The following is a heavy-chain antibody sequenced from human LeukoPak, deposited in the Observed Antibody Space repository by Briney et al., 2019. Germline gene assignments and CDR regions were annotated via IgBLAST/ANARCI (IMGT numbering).Heavy chain of an antibody. V-gene: IGHV4-59*08. J-gene: IGHJ4*02. CDR1: GGSISSYY. CDR3: ARTSARGSYFDY. Sequence: SETLSLTCTVSGGSISSYYWSWIRQPPGKGLEWIGYIYYSGSTNYNPSLKSRVTISVDTSKNQFSLKLSSVTAADTAVYYCARTSARGSYFDYWGQGTLVTVSS. CDR2: IYYSGST. D-gene: IGHD6-6*01.